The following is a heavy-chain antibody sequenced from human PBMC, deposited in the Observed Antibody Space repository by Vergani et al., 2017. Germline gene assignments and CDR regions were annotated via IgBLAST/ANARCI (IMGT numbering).Heavy chain of an antibody. D-gene: IGHD3-9*01. Sequence: QVQLVQSGAEVKKPGSSVKVSCKASGGTFSSYAISWVRQAPGQGLEWMGRIIPIFGTANYAQKFQGRVTITADESTSTAYMELSSLRSEATSVYYCAGVGGFDILTGYFFSAVWGQGTRVTVSS. CDR1: GGTFSSYA. V-gene: IGHV1-69*18. CDR2: IIPIFGTA. J-gene: IGHJ6*02. CDR3: AGVGGFDILTGYFFSAV.